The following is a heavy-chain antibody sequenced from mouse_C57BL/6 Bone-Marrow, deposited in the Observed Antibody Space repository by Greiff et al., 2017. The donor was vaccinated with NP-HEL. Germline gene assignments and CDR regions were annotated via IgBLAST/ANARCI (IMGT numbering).Heavy chain of an antibody. J-gene: IGHJ3*01. CDR2: IYPGSGST. Sequence: QVQLQQPGAELVKPGASVKMSCKASGYTFTSYWITWVKQRPGQGLEWIGDIYPGSGSTNYNEKFKSKATLTVDTSSSTAYMQLSSLTSEDSAVYYCARSGWVLPWFAYWGQGTLVTVSA. V-gene: IGHV1-55*01. D-gene: IGHD1-1*02. CDR3: ARSGWVLPWFAY. CDR1: GYTFTSYW.